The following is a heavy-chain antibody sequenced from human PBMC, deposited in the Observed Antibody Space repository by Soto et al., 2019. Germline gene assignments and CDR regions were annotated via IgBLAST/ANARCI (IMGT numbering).Heavy chain of an antibody. D-gene: IGHD3-3*01. J-gene: IGHJ4*02. Sequence: QVQLVESGGGVVQPGRSLRLSCAASGFTFSSYGMHWVRQAPGKRLEWVAVISYDGSNKHYADSVKGRFTISRDNSNNTLYLQMNSLRAEGTAVYYCAKVRFLEWLLYFDYWGQGTLVTVSS. CDR1: GFTFSSYG. V-gene: IGHV3-30*18. CDR2: ISYDGSNK. CDR3: AKVRFLEWLLYFDY.